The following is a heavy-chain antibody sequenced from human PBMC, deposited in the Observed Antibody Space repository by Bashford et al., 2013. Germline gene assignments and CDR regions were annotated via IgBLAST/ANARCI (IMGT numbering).Heavy chain of an antibody. CDR3: ARHRVDIVVVVAATDHFDY. CDR1: CVRQQCGYY. D-gene: IGHD2-15*01. J-gene: IGHJ4*02. V-gene: IGHV4-39*01. Sequence: SETPVPHLQCLWCVRQQCGYYWGWIRQPPGRGWSGLGVSIIWEHLLQPSLKSRVTISVDTSKNQFSLKLSSVTAADTAVYYCARHRVDIVVVVAATDHFDYWGQGTLVTVSS. CDR2: SIIWEH.